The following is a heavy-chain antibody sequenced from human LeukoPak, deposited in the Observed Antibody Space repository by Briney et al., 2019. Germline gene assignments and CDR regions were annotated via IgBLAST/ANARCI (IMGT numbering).Heavy chain of an antibody. J-gene: IGHJ4*02. Sequence: GESLKISSKCSGYSFTRYWIGWVRQMRGKGLEWMGIIYPGDSDTRYSPSFQGQVSMSADKSSSTAYVQWSSLKASDTAIYYCARLDSTMFDSWGQGTLVTVSS. CDR1: GYSFTRYW. CDR2: IYPGDSDT. D-gene: IGHD5-18*01. V-gene: IGHV5-51*01. CDR3: ARLDSTMFDS.